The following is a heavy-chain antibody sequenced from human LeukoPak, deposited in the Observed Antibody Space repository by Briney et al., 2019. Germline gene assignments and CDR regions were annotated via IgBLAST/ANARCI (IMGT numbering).Heavy chain of an antibody. CDR2: IYHSGST. CDR3: ARLRDIVATYDAFDI. CDR1: GGSISSSNW. V-gene: IGHV4-4*02. Sequence: PSETLSLTCSVSGGSISSSNWWSWVRQPPEKGLEWIGEIYHSGSTNYNPSLKSRVTISIDKSKNQFSLRLSSVTAADTAEYYCARLRDIVATYDAFDIWGQGTMVTVSS. J-gene: IGHJ3*02. D-gene: IGHD5-12*01.